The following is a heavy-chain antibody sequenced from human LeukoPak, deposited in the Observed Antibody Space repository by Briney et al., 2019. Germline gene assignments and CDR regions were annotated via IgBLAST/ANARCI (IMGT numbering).Heavy chain of an antibody. CDR2: INHSGST. CDR3: ARGPTTVTKAGSAFDI. V-gene: IGHV4-34*01. Sequence: SETLSLTCAVYGGSFSGYYWSWIRQPPGKGLEWIGEINHSGSTNYNPSLKSRVTISVDTSKNQSSLKLSSVTAADTAVYYCARGPTTVTKAGSAFDIWGQGTMVTVSS. CDR1: GGSFSGYY. D-gene: IGHD4-11*01. J-gene: IGHJ3*02.